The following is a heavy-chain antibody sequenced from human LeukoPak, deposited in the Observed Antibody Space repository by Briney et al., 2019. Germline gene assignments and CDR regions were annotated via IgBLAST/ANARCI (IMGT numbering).Heavy chain of an antibody. V-gene: IGHV4-61*02. CDR2: IYTSGST. D-gene: IGHD6-13*01. CDR1: GGSISSGSYY. Sequence: PSETLSLTCTVSGGSISSGSYYWSWIRQPAGKGLEWIGRIYTSGSTNYNPSLKSRVTISVDTSKNQFSLKLSSVTAADTAVYYCARDQDRSSSWYDYWGQGTLVTVSS. J-gene: IGHJ4*02. CDR3: ARDQDRSSSWYDY.